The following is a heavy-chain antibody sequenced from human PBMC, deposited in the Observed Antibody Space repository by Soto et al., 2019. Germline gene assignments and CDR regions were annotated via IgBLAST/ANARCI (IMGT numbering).Heavy chain of an antibody. J-gene: IGHJ4*02. CDR1: GGSLSSYY. Sequence: SETLSLTCTVSGGSLSSYYWSWKRQPAGNGLEWIERIYTSGSTNYNPSLKSRVTISVDASKNKFSLKLSSVTAADTAVYYCASLADSSGYYFDYWGQGPLVTVSS. CDR3: ASLADSSGYYFDY. V-gene: IGHV4-4*07. CDR2: IYTSGST. D-gene: IGHD3-22*01.